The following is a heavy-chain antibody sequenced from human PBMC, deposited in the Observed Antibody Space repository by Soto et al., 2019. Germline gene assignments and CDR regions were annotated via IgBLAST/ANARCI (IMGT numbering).Heavy chain of an antibody. CDR2: IYPGDSDT. CDR1: GYSFTSYW. CDR3: ARQGYSYVTYYYDSSGSNWFDP. V-gene: IGHV5-51*01. D-gene: IGHD3-22*01. Sequence: GESLKISCKGSGYSFTSYWIGWVRQMPGKGLEWIGIIYPGDSDTRYSPSFQGQATISADKSISTAYLQWSSLKASDTAMYYCARQGYSYVTYYYDSSGSNWFDPWGQGTLVTVSS. J-gene: IGHJ5*02.